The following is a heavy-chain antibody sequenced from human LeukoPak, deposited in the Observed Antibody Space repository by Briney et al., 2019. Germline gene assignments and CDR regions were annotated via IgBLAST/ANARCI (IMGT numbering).Heavy chain of an antibody. CDR3: ATGPYSSGWYYFDY. CDR2: FDPEDGET. J-gene: IGHJ4*02. CDR1: GYTLTGLS. Sequence: ASVKVSCKVSGYTLTGLSMHWVRQAPGRGLEWMGGFDPEDGETIYAQKFQGRVTMTEDTSTDTAYMELSSLRSEDTAVYYCATGPYSSGWYYFDYWGQGTLVTVSS. D-gene: IGHD6-19*01. V-gene: IGHV1-24*01.